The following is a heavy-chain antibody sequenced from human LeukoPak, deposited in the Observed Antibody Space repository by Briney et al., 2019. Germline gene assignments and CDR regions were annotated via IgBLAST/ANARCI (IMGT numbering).Heavy chain of an antibody. Sequence: GGSLRLSCAASGFTVSSNYMSWVRQAPGKGLEWVSVIYSGGSTYYADSVKGRFTISRDNAKNSLYLQMNSLRAEDTAVYYCARDTGYSGYDPPGDAFDIWGQGTMVTVSS. CDR2: IYSGGST. CDR3: ARDTGYSGYDPPGDAFDI. CDR1: GFTVSSNY. J-gene: IGHJ3*02. V-gene: IGHV3-53*01. D-gene: IGHD5-12*01.